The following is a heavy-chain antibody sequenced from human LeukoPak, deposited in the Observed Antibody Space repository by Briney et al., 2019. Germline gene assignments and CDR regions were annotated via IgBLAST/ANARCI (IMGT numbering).Heavy chain of an antibody. CDR3: AHEYSSSSGFDY. J-gene: IGHJ4*02. CDR1: GFTFSSYG. CDR2: IRYDGSNK. D-gene: IGHD6-6*01. V-gene: IGHV3-30*02. Sequence: GGSLRLSCAASGFTFSSYGMHWVRQAPGKGLEWVAFIRYDGSNKYYADSVKGRFTISRDNSTNTLYLQMNSLRAEDTAVYYCAHEYSSSSGFDYWGQGTLVTVPS.